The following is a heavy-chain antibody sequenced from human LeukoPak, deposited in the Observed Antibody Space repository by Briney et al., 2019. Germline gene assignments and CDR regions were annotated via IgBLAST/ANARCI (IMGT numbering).Heavy chain of an antibody. CDR1: GGSISTYY. J-gene: IGHJ4*02. CDR2: INHSGST. D-gene: IGHD3-10*01. CDR3: ARHPSYGSGSKTPRFDY. Sequence: SETLSLTCTVSGGSISTYYWSWIRQPPGKGLEWIGEINHSGSTNYNPSLKSRVTISVDTSKNQFSLKLSSVTAADTAVYYCARHPSYGSGSKTPRFDYWGQGTLVTVSS. V-gene: IGHV4-34*01.